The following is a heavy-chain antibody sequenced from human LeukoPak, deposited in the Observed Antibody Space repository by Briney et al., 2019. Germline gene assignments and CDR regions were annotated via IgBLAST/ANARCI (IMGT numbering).Heavy chain of an antibody. J-gene: IGHJ4*02. CDR1: GGSISSGSYY. CDR3: ARGRRAAAAATSDFDY. D-gene: IGHD6-13*01. Sequence: SETLSLTCTVSGGSISSGSYYWSWIRQPAGKGLEWIGRIYTSGSTNYNPSLKSRVTISVDTSKNQFSLKLSSVTAADTAVYYCARGRRAAAAATSDFDYWGQGTLVTVSS. CDR2: IYTSGST. V-gene: IGHV4-61*02.